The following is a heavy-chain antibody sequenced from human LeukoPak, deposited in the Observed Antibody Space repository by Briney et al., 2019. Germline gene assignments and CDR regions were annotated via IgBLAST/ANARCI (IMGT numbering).Heavy chain of an antibody. V-gene: IGHV3-74*01. Sequence: GGSQRLSCAASGYTFSSYWMHWVRQAPGKGLVWVSRIDTDGRTTNYADSVKGRFTIYRDNVQNTLYLQMNSLTAEDTAVCYCARDVAGARSYWGQGALVSVSS. CDR2: IDTDGRTT. D-gene: IGHD3-10*01. J-gene: IGHJ4*02. CDR3: ARDVAGARSY. CDR1: GYTFSSYW.